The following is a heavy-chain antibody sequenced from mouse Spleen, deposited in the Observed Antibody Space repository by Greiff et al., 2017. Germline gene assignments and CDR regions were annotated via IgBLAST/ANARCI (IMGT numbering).Heavy chain of an antibody. Sequence: EVKLQESGGGLVKPGGSLKLSCAASGFTFSSYAMSWVRQTPEKRLEWVATISDGGSYTYYPDNVKGRFTISRDNAKNNLYLQMSHLKSEDTAMYYCARDRILTLFDYWGQGTTLTVSS. CDR3: ARDRILTLFDY. CDR2: ISDGGSYT. CDR1: GFTFSSYA. V-gene: IGHV5-4*01. J-gene: IGHJ2*01.